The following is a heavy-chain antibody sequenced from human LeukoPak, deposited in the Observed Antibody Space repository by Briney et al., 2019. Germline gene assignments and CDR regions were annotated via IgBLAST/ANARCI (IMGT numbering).Heavy chain of an antibody. Sequence: GGSLRLSCAASGFIFSSYWMHWVRHAPGKGLEWVSYISSSSSYIYYADSVKGRFTISRDNATNSLYLQMNSLRAEDTAVYCCAREVTPYYWGQGTLVTVSS. CDR3: AREVTPYY. V-gene: IGHV3-21*01. J-gene: IGHJ4*02. D-gene: IGHD2-21*02. CDR1: GFIFSSYW. CDR2: ISSSSSYI.